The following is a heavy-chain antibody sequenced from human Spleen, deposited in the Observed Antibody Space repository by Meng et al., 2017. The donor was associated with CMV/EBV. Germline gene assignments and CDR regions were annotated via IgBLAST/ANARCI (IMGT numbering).Heavy chain of an antibody. D-gene: IGHD3-22*01. CDR3: ARDLAPQSDYYDSSGYYYLPKGFDY. V-gene: IGHV3-21*01. Sequence: WVRQAPGKGLEWISSISSSSSYLYHADSMKGRFTVSRDNAKNSVYLQMNSLRAEDTAVYYCARDLAPQSDYYDSSGYYYLPKGFDYWGQGTLVTVSS. CDR2: ISSSSSYL. J-gene: IGHJ4*02.